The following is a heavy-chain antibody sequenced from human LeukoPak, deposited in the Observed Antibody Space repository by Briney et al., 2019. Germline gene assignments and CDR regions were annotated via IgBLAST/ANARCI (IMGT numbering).Heavy chain of an antibody. Sequence: PGGSLRLSCAASGFTFSSYGMHWVRQAPGKGLEWVAVISYDGSNKYYADSVKGRFTISRDNSKNTLYLQMNSLRAEDTAVYYCARASMVRGVWTPFDIWGQGTMVTVSS. CDR2: ISYDGSNK. J-gene: IGHJ3*02. CDR3: ARASMVRGVWTPFDI. CDR1: GFTFSSYG. V-gene: IGHV3-30*03. D-gene: IGHD3-10*01.